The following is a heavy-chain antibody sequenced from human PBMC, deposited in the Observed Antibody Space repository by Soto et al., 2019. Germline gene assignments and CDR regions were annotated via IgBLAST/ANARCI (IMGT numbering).Heavy chain of an antibody. CDR3: ARVEQWELHFDY. D-gene: IGHD1-26*01. Sequence: ASVKVSCAASGFTFSSNYMSCVRQAPGKGLEWVSVIYSGGSTYYADSVKGRFTISRDNSKNTLYLQMNSLRAEDTAVYYCARVEQWELHFDYWGQGTLVTVSS. V-gene: IGHV3-53*01. CDR2: IYSGGST. CDR1: GFTFSSNY. J-gene: IGHJ4*02.